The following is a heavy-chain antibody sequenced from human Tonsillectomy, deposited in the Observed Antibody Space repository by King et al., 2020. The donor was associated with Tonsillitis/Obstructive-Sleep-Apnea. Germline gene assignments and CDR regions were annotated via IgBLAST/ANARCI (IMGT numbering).Heavy chain of an antibody. V-gene: IGHV3-33*01. CDR3: ARDQRTGYGDYIDY. Sequence: QLVQSGGGVVQPGRSLRLSCAASGFRLSSYGMHWVRQAPGKGLEWLECMWPDESKKYYADSVKGRFTISRDNSKNTLCLQMSNLRGEDTAVYYCARDQRTGYGDYIDYWGQGTLVTVSS. J-gene: IGHJ4*02. CDR1: GFRLSSYG. D-gene: IGHD4-17*01. CDR2: MWPDESKK.